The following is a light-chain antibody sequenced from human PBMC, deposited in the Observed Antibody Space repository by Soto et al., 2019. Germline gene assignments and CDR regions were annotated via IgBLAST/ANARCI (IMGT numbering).Light chain of an antibody. J-gene: IGKJ1*01. CDR2: GTS. Sequence: EIFLTQSPGPLSLSPGERATLSCRASQSVSSSYLAWYQQKRGQAPRLLFYGTSSRATGIPDRFSGSGSGTDFTLTISRLEPEDFAVYYCQQYGSSPPEWTFGQGTKVDIK. CDR3: QQYGSSPPEWT. CDR1: QSVSSSY. V-gene: IGKV3-20*01.